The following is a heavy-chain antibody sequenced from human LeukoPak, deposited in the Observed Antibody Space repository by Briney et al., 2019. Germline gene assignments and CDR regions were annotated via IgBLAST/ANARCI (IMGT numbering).Heavy chain of an antibody. CDR2: ITAGSTYI. V-gene: IGHV3-21*01. D-gene: IGHD4-11*01. CDR3: ARDLTVTSTCWFDL. J-gene: IGHJ5*02. CDR1: GFTFSSYT. Sequence: GGSLRLSCAVSGFTFSSYTMNWVRQAPGKGLEWVSSITAGSTYIYYADSVKGRFTISRDNAKNSLYLQMNNLGAGDTAVYYCARDLTVTSTCWFDLWGQGTLVTVSS.